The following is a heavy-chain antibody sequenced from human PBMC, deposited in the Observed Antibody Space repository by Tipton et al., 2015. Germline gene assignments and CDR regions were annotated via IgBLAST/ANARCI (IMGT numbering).Heavy chain of an antibody. V-gene: IGHV1-2*04. CDR2: INPNSGGT. D-gene: IGHD1-14*01. CDR1: GYTFTSYY. Sequence: QLVQSGAEMRKPGASVKVSCKASGYTFTSYYMYWVRQAPGHGLEWMGIINPNSGGTNYAQKFQGWVTMTRDTSISTAYMELSRRRSDAGAVYSCARGGLMPPEGGGDFDYWGQGTLVTVSS. J-gene: IGHJ4*02. CDR3: ARGGLMPPEGGGDFDY.